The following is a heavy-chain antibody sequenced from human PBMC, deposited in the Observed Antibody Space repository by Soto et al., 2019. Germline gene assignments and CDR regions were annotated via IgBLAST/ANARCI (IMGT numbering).Heavy chain of an antibody. V-gene: IGHV3-23*01. D-gene: IGHD2-2*01. CDR3: AKAHCRGATCFGYHYNGMDV. J-gene: IGHJ6*02. Sequence: GGSLRLGCAASGFTVSNYAMSWVRQAPGKGLEWVSSISGSGGSIYNADAVNGRFTISRDNSKNTLSLLMHSLRAEDTALYYCAKAHCRGATCFGYHYNGMDVWGQGTTVTVSS. CDR2: ISGSGGSI. CDR1: GFTVSNYA.